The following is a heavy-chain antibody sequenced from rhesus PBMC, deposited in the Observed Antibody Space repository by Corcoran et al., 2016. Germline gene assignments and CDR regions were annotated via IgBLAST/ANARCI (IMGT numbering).Heavy chain of an antibody. CDR1: GFSICITGTG. CDR3: ARVRSWNRFYWYFGL. J-gene: IGHJ2*01. CDR2: IYWNDSK. V-gene: IGHV2-95*01. Sequence: VTLKESGPVLVKPTQTLTPTCTFPGFSICITGTGLGWISQPPGKALEWLATIYWNDSKYYSTSLKSRLTIAKDTSKDQVVLTMANMDPVDTATYYCARVRSWNRFYWYFGLWGPGTPITISS. D-gene: IGHD6-25*01.